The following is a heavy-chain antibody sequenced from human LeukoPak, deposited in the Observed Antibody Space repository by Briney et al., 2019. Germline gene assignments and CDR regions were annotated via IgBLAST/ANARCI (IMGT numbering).Heavy chain of an antibody. CDR1: GFIFSKYA. V-gene: IGHV3-23*01. CDR2: ISGSGGST. Sequence: GGSLRLSCAASGFIFSKYAMSWVRQAPGKGLEWVSSISGSGGSTYYADSVKGRFTISRDNSKNTLHLQMNSLRAEDTTVYYCVRIIYFDYWGQGTLVTVSS. CDR3: VRIIYFDY. D-gene: IGHD1-14*01. J-gene: IGHJ4*02.